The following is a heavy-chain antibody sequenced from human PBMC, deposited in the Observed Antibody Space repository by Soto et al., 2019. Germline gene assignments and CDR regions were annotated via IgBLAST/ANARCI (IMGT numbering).Heavy chain of an antibody. CDR3: ATFVGATTVTRGSPRDY. V-gene: IGHV4-34*01. CDR1: GGSFSGYH. J-gene: IGHJ4*02. CDR2: INPSGSI. D-gene: IGHD4-4*01. Sequence: VQLQQWGAGLLKPSETLSLTCAVYGGSFSGYHWSWFRQPPGKGLEWIGEINPSGSINYNPSLMSRVTISVDTSKNQFSLNLSSGTAADTAVYYCATFVGATTVTRGSPRDYWGQGTLVTVSS.